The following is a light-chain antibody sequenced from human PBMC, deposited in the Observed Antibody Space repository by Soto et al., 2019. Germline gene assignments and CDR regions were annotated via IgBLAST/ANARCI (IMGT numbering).Light chain of an antibody. CDR3: SSYTSNNTLYV. V-gene: IGLV2-14*01. Sequence: QSALAQPASVSGSPEQSITISCTGTSSDVGGYNYVSWYQQHPGKAPKVMIYEVSNRPSGVSNRFSGSKSGNTASLTISGLQAEDEADYYCSSYTSNNTLYVFGTGTKVTVL. CDR2: EVS. J-gene: IGLJ1*01. CDR1: SSDVGGYNY.